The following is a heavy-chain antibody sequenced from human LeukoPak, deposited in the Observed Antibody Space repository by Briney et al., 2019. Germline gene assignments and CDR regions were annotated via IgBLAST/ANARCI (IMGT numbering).Heavy chain of an antibody. CDR2: IWFDGSNK. J-gene: IGHJ2*01. D-gene: IGHD3-10*01. V-gene: IGHV3-33*01. Sequence: PGGSLRLSCEASGFSFSTYGMHWVRQAPGKGLEWVALIWFDGSNKHYADSVKGRFTISRDNSKNTMYLQMDSLRAEDTAVYYCARVVSYYGSSYRPLDLWGRGTLVTVSS. CDR3: ARVVSYYGSSYRPLDL. CDR1: GFSFSTYG.